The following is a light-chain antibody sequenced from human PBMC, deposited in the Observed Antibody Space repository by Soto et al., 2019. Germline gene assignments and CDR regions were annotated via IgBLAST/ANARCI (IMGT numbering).Light chain of an antibody. Sequence: EIVLTQSPGTLSLSQGERATLSCRASQSAASSHLAWYQQKPGQAPRLLIYGASNRAAGIPDRFSGSGSGTDFTLTISRLEPEDFAVYYCQQYGSSGTFGQGTKVDIK. CDR1: QSAASSH. CDR3: QQYGSSGT. J-gene: IGKJ1*01. V-gene: IGKV3-20*01. CDR2: GAS.